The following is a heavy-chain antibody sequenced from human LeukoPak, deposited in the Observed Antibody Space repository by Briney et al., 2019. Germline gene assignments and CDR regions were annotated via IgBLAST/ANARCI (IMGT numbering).Heavy chain of an antibody. CDR2: ISWNSGSI. Sequence: PGGSLRLSCAASGFTFDDYDMHWVRQAPGKGLEWVSGISWNSGSIGYADSVKGRFTISRDNAKNSLYLQMNSLRAEDMALYYCAKASGYYALGDAFDIWGQGTMVTVSS. J-gene: IGHJ3*02. D-gene: IGHD3-22*01. V-gene: IGHV3-9*03. CDR1: GFTFDDYD. CDR3: AKASGYYALGDAFDI.